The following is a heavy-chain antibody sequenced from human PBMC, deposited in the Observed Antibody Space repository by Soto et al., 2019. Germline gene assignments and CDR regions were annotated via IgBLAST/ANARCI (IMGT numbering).Heavy chain of an antibody. J-gene: IGHJ6*03. CDR3: ARAIVTPGTYYIDV. Sequence: EVRLVESGGGLVQPGESLRLSCEASGFTVGTNYISWVRQSPGKGLEWVSVIYAAVHTYYPDSVKGRFTISRDKSLTTVSLQMSSLRVDDTAVYYCARAIVTPGTYYIDVWGKGTTVTVAS. CDR2: IYAAVHT. CDR1: GFTVGTNY. D-gene: IGHD4-4*01. V-gene: IGHV3-66*01.